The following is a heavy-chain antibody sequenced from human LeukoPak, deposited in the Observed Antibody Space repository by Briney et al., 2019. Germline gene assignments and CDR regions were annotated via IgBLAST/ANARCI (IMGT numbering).Heavy chain of an antibody. Sequence: PGGSLRLSCAASGFTFSTYIMNWVRQTPGKGLEWVSSISSSSSYIYYADSVKGRFTISRDNAKNSLYLQMNSLRAEDTAVYYCARAGIAAWEEAYYFDYWGQGTLVTVSS. V-gene: IGHV3-21*01. CDR2: ISSSSSYI. D-gene: IGHD6-13*01. CDR1: GFTFSTYI. CDR3: ARAGIAAWEEAYYFDY. J-gene: IGHJ4*02.